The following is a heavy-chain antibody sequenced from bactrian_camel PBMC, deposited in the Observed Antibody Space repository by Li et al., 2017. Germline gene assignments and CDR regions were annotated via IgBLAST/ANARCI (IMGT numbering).Heavy chain of an antibody. CDR2: IDRDGNT. V-gene: IGHV3S53*01. J-gene: IGHJ4*01. CDR1: GATSSIVC. CDR3: ARWEGGSYNEYDV. Sequence: HVQLVESGGGSVQSGGSLRLSCEASGATSSIVCMAWFRQAPGKEREGVAAIDRDGNTEYAGSVKGRFTISRDNAKNTLYLRMDSLKTEDTAMYYCARWEGGSYNEYDVRDQGTQVTVS. D-gene: IGHD5*01.